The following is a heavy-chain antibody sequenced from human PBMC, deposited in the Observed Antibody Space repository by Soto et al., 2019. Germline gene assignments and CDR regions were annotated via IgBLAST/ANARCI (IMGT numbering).Heavy chain of an antibody. J-gene: IGHJ4*02. CDR1: GYTFTSYG. CDR3: ARGRCGDY. Sequence: QVHLVQSGAEVKKPGASVKVSCKASGYTFTSYGITWVRQAPGQGLEWMGWISAHNGNTDYAQKLQGRVIVTRDTSTSRAYMELRSLRSDPTAVYYWARGRCGDYWGQGARVNVSS. V-gene: IGHV1-18*01. CDR2: ISAHNGNT.